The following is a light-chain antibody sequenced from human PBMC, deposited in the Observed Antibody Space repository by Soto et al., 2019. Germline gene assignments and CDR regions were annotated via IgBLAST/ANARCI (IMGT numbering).Light chain of an antibody. J-gene: IGLJ1*01. CDR1: SGHSNYA. Sequence: QLVLTQSPSASASLGASVKLTCTLSSGHSNYAIAWHQQQPEKGPRYLMKVNSDGSHRKGDGIPDRFSGSNSGAQRYLTISSLQSEDEADYYCQTWGTGIRVFGTGTKVTVL. V-gene: IGLV4-69*01. CDR2: VNSDGSH. CDR3: QTWGTGIRV.